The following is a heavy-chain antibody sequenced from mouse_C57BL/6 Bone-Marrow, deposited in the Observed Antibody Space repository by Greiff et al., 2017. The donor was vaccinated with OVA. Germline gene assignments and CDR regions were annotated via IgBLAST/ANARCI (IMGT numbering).Heavy chain of an antibody. D-gene: IGHD1-1*01. J-gene: IGHJ2*01. Sequence: EVKLVASGGGLVQPGGSLSLSCAASGFTFTDYYMSWVRQPPGKALEWLGFIRNKANGYTTEYSASVKGRFTISRDNSQSTLYLQMNALTAEDSATYYCARKIYYGSSYDYWGQGTTLTVAS. CDR1: GFTFTDYY. CDR2: IRNKANGYTT. V-gene: IGHV7-3*01. CDR3: ARKIYYGSSYDY.